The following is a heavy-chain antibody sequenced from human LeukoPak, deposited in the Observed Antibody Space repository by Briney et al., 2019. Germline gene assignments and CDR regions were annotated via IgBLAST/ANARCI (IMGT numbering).Heavy chain of an antibody. CDR1: GFTFSSYG. CDR3: AKGGARWLEGSCDI. Sequence: GGSLRLSCVASGFTFSSYGMHWVRQAPGKGLEWVSVISYVGSNKYYADSVKGRFTISRDNSKNTLYLQMNSLGAEDTAVYYCAKGGARWLEGSCDIWGRGAMVSVSS. V-gene: IGHV3-30*18. J-gene: IGHJ3*02. CDR2: ISYVGSNK. D-gene: IGHD5-24*01.